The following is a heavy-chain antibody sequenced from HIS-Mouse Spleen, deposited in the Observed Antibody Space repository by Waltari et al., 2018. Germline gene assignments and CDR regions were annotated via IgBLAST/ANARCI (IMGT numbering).Heavy chain of an antibody. V-gene: IGHV4-39*07. CDR3: ARAPTGFLEWFDAFDI. CDR2: IYYSGST. Sequence: QLQLQESGPGLVKPSETLSLTCTVSGCSISSSSYAWGWIRQPPGQGLEWIGSIYYSGSTYYNPSLKSRVTISVDTSKNQFSLKLSSVTAADTAVYYCARAPTGFLEWFDAFDIWGQGTMVTVSS. D-gene: IGHD3-3*01. J-gene: IGHJ3*02. CDR1: GCSISSSSYA.